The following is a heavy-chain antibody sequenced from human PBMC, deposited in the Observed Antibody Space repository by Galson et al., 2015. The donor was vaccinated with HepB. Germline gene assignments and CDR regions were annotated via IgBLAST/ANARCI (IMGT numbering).Heavy chain of an antibody. Sequence: SETLSLTCTVSGGSISSYYWSWIRQPPGKGLEWIGYIYYSGSTNYNPSLKSRVTISVDTSKNQFSLKLSSVTAADTAVYYCARGFGYSRAFDIWGQGTMVTVSS. J-gene: IGHJ3*02. V-gene: IGHV4-59*01. D-gene: IGHD2-15*01. CDR3: ARGFGYSRAFDI. CDR2: IYYSGST. CDR1: GGSISSYY.